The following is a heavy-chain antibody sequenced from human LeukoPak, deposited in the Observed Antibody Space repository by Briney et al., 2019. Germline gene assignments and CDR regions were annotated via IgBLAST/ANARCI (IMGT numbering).Heavy chain of an antibody. D-gene: IGHD6-19*01. CDR1: GFIVNDHA. CDR2: VFWNGVDN. CDR3: AKYMNPRIAVAGPQFDP. V-gene: IGHV3-9*01. Sequence: PGGSLRLSCVASGFIVNDHAMHWVRHTPGKGLEWVAGVFWNGVDNGYADSVKGRFTISRDNAKNSLYLQMNSLRAEDTALYYCAKYMNPRIAVAGPQFDPWGQGTLVTVSS. J-gene: IGHJ5*02.